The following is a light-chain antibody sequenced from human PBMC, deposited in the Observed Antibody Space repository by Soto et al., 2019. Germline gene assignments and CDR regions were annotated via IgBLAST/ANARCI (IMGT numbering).Light chain of an antibody. CDR1: QSVSSRY. Sequence: EIVLTQSPGTLSLSPREGATLSCRASQSVSSRYLAWYQQKPGQAPRLLIYDTTSRATSIPDRFSGSGSGTEFTLTVSILVPEDLGVYYCQQYGISRTFGQGPKVEVK. CDR3: QQYGISRT. J-gene: IGKJ1*01. CDR2: DTT. V-gene: IGKV3-20*01.